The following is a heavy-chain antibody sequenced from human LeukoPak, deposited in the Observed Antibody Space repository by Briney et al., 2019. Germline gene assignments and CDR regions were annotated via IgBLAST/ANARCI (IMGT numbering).Heavy chain of an antibody. CDR2: IYYSGST. CDR3: ASGKYYYDESVSVNRASRTAVNI. CDR1: GGSISSGSYY. Sequence: SETLSLTCTVSGGSISSGSYYWSWIRQPAGKGLEWIGYIYYSGSTNYNPSLKSRVTISVDTSKNQFSLKLSSVTAADTAVYYCASGKYYYDESVSVNRASRTAVNIWAQGTMVIVSS. V-gene: IGHV4-61*10. D-gene: IGHD3-22*01. J-gene: IGHJ3*02.